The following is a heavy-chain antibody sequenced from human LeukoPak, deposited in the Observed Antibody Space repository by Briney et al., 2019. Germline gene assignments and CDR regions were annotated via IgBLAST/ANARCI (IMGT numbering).Heavy chain of an antibody. V-gene: IGHV1-18*01. CDR1: GYTFTSYG. Sequence: ASVKVSCKASGYTFTSYGIGWVRQAPGQGLEWMGWISAYNGNTNYAQKLQGRVTMTTDTSTSTAYMELRSLRSDDTAVYYCARDGNRRMYYYDKVGDYWGQGTLVTVSS. CDR2: ISAYNGNT. CDR3: ARDGNRRMYYYDKVGDY. J-gene: IGHJ4*02. D-gene: IGHD3-22*01.